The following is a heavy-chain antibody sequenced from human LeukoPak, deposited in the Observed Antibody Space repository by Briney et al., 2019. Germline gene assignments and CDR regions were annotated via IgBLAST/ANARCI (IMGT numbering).Heavy chain of an antibody. CDR3: ARDALTYSSGQNGYFQH. V-gene: IGHV3-30-3*01. J-gene: IGHJ1*01. CDR1: GFTFSSYA. D-gene: IGHD6-19*01. CDR2: ISYEGSNK. Sequence: GGSLRLSCAASGFTFSSYAMHWVRQAPGKGLEWVALISYEGSNKYYADSVKGRFTISRDNSKNTLYLQMNSLRAGDTAVYYCARDALTYSSGQNGYFQHWGQGTLVTVSS.